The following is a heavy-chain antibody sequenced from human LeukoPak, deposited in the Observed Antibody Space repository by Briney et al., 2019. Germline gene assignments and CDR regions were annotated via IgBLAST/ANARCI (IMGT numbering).Heavy chain of an antibody. D-gene: IGHD3/OR15-3a*01. V-gene: IGHV3-48*01. CDR1: GFTFSSYS. CDR3: ARDGLVTYPYYFDY. Sequence: PGGSLRLSCAASGFTFSSYSMNWVRQAPGKGLEWVSYSSSSSSTIYYADSVKGRFTISRDNAKNSLYLQMNSLRAEDTAVYYCARDGLVTYPYYFDYWGQGTLVTVSS. CDR2: SSSSSSTI. J-gene: IGHJ4*02.